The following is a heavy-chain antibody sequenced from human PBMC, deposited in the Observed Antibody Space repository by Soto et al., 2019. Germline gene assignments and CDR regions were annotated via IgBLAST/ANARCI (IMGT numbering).Heavy chain of an antibody. Sequence: QVQLQESGPGLVKPSETLSLTCTVSGGSISGYFWSWIRQPPGKGLEWIGYISYSGSTNYNSSLKSRVTMSIDTSKNRFSLRLTSVTAADTAVYYCVRDGAATGSVYLDYWGQGTLVTVSS. D-gene: IGHD6-13*01. V-gene: IGHV4-59*01. J-gene: IGHJ4*02. CDR1: GGSISGYF. CDR2: ISYSGST. CDR3: VRDGAATGSVYLDY.